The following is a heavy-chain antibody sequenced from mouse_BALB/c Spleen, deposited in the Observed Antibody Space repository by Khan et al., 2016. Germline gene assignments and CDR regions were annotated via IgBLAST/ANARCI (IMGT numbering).Heavy chain of an antibody. V-gene: IGHV3-6*02. D-gene: IGHD1-1*02. J-gene: IGHJ2*01. Sequence: EVKLEESGPGLVKPSQSLSLTCSVTGYSITSGYYWNWIRQFPGNKLEWMGYISYDGSNNYNPSLKNRISITRDTSKNQFFLKLNSVTTEDTATYYCARGTIIFGYWGQGTTLTVSS. CDR3: ARGTIIFGY. CDR2: ISYDGSN. CDR1: GYSITSGYY.